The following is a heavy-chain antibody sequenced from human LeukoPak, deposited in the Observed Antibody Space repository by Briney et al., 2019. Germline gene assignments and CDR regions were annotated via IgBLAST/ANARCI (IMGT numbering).Heavy chain of an antibody. CDR2: ISGTGDDT. CDR3: AKAGGATYYYYYHMDV. V-gene: IGHV3-23*01. D-gene: IGHD1-26*01. Sequence: GGSLRLSCAASEFTFRAYALTWVRQAPGKGLEWVSSISGTGDDTYYADSVKGRFTISRDNSNNTLYLQMNSLRVEDTAVYYCAKAGGATYYYYYHMDVWGKGTTVTVSS. CDR1: EFTFRAYA. J-gene: IGHJ6*03.